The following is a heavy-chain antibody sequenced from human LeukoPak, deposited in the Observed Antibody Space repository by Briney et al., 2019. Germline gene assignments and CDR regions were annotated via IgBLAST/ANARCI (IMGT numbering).Heavy chain of an antibody. J-gene: IGHJ4*02. Sequence: GRSLRLSCAASGFTFSRYGMQWVRQTPGKGLEWVSGISDSGDSTYYADSVKGRFTISRDNSRNTLYLEMNSLRAEDTAVYYCTKWSGFGNDWGQGTLVTVSS. CDR1: GFTFSRYG. D-gene: IGHD3-10*01. V-gene: IGHV3-23*01. CDR2: ISDSGDST. CDR3: TKWSGFGND.